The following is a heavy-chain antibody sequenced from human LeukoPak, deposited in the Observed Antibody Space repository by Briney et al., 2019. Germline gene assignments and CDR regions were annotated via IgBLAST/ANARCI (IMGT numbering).Heavy chain of an antibody. Sequence: GGSLRLSCAASGFTFSSYAMHWVRQAPGKGLEWVAVIWYDGSNKYYADSVKGRFTISRDNSKNTLYLQMNSLRAEDTAVYYCARDTAAAGLDAFDIWGQGTMVTVSS. CDR3: ARDTAAAGLDAFDI. CDR2: IWYDGSNK. D-gene: IGHD6-13*01. J-gene: IGHJ3*02. CDR1: GFTFSSYA. V-gene: IGHV3-33*08.